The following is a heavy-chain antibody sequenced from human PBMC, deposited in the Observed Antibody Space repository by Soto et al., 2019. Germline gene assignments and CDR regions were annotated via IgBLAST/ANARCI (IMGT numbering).Heavy chain of an antibody. V-gene: IGHV3-9*01. D-gene: IGHD3-22*01. J-gene: IGHJ4*02. Sequence: RIASTPCRFTVDVFAMHWVRQVQGKCLEWVPGINWNSVNVAYADSVKGRLSISRDNGKKSLDLQMNSLKSEDTCLCHRVRGSNRDYGYYAYHEFWGQGALVTVPS. CDR3: VRGSNRDYGYYAYHEF. CDR2: INWNSVNV. CDR1: RFTVDVFA.